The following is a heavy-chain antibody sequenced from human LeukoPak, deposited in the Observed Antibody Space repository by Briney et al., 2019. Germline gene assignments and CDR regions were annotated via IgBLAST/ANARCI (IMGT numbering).Heavy chain of an antibody. CDR3: AGGKALSGTYYYYFDY. V-gene: IGHV4-4*07. J-gene: IGHJ4*02. D-gene: IGHD1-26*01. CDR1: GGSISGYY. CDR2: VHTSEST. Sequence: SETLSLTCTVSGGSISGYYWSWIRQSAGKGLEWIGRVHTSESTSYNPSLKSRVTVSVDTSKNQFSLKLSSVTAADTAVYYCAGGKALSGTYYYYFDYWGQGTLVTVSS.